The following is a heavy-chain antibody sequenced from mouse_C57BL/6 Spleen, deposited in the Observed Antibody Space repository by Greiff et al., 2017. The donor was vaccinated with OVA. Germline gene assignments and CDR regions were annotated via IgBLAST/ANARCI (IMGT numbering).Heavy chain of an antibody. J-gene: IGHJ2*01. D-gene: IGHD2-3*01. CDR3: ERVDGYYDFDY. Sequence: QVQLQQSGAELVKPGASVKISCKASGYAFSSYWMNWVKQRPGKGLEWIGQIYPGDGDTNYNGKFKGKATLTADKSSSTAYMQLSSLTSEDSAVYCCERVDGYYDFDYWGQGTTRTVSS. CDR2: IYPGDGDT. CDR1: GYAFSSYW. V-gene: IGHV1-80*01.